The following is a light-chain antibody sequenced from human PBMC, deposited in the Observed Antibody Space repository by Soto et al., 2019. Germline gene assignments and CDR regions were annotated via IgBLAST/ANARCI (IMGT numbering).Light chain of an antibody. J-gene: IGKJ4*01. Sequence: LTQSPSSLSATVRDRVSLXCRASQGIASYLAWYQQKPGQAPNLLIYAASTLQSGVPSRFSGSGSGTDFTLTISSLQPEDFASYYCQQLNSYPLTVGGGSKVDI. CDR1: QGIASY. V-gene: IGKV1-9*01. CDR3: QQLNSYPLT. CDR2: AAS.